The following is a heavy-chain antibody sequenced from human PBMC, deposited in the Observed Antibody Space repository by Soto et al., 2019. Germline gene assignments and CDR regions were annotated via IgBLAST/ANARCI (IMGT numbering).Heavy chain of an antibody. J-gene: IGHJ3*02. CDR2: IYPGDSDI. D-gene: IGHD3-22*01. CDR1: GYSFPSYW. V-gene: IGHV5-51*01. Sequence: GESLKISCKGAGYSFPSYWIGWVRQMPGKGLEWMGIIYPGDSDISYSPSFQGQVIISADKSISTAYLQWSSLKASDTAMYYCAILCSYIHSGGYYNRHDAFDIWGQGAMVTVSS. CDR3: AILCSYIHSGGYYNRHDAFDI.